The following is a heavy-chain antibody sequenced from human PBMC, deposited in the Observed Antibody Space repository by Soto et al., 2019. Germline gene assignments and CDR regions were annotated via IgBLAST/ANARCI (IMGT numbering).Heavy chain of an antibody. CDR1: GFTFSSYE. Sequence: EVQLVESGGGLVQPGGSLRLSCAASGFTFSSYEMNWVRQAPGKGLEWVSYISSSGSTIFYADSVKGRFTISRDNAKNSVYLQMNSLRAEDTAVYYCARDDGLGLAPYYGMDVWGQGTTVTVSS. CDR3: ARDDGLGLAPYYGMDV. V-gene: IGHV3-48*03. J-gene: IGHJ6*02. CDR2: ISSSGSTI. D-gene: IGHD3-10*01.